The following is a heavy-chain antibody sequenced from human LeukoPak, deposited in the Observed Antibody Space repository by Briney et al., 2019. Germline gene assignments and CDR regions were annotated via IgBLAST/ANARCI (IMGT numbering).Heavy chain of an antibody. CDR1: GFTFSSYS. CDR3: ARDPRGAYYYDSSVPESLDY. CDR2: ISSSSSTI. V-gene: IGHV3-48*04. Sequence: GGSLRLSCAASGFTFSSYSMNWVRQAPGKGLEWVSYISSSSSTIYYADSVKGRFTISRDNAKNSLYLQMNSLRAEDTAVYYCARDPRGAYYYDSSVPESLDYWGQGTLVTVSS. D-gene: IGHD3-22*01. J-gene: IGHJ4*02.